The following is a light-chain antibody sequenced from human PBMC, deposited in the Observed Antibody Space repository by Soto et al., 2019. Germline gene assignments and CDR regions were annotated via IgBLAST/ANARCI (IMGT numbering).Light chain of an antibody. CDR2: GAS. Sequence: EIVLTQSPGTLSLSPGERATLSCRASQSVTSNLAWYQQKPGQAPRLLIYGASSRATGIPARFSGSGSGTDFTLTISSLEPEDFAVYFCQHRGNWPLTFGGGTKVDVK. CDR1: QSVTSN. J-gene: IGKJ4*01. V-gene: IGKV3-11*01. CDR3: QHRGNWPLT.